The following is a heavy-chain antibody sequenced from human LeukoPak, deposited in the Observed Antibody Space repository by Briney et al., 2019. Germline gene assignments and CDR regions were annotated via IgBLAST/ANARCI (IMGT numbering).Heavy chain of an antibody. D-gene: IGHD3-22*01. V-gene: IGHV3-30*02. Sequence: PGGSLRLSCAASGFTFSSYGMHWVRQAPGKGLEWVAFIRYDGSNKYYADSVKGRFAISRDNSKNTLYLQMNSLRAEDTAVYYCSRDRGDSSGYLTYDYWGQGTLVTVSS. CDR2: IRYDGSNK. CDR3: SRDRGDSSGYLTYDY. J-gene: IGHJ4*02. CDR1: GFTFSSYG.